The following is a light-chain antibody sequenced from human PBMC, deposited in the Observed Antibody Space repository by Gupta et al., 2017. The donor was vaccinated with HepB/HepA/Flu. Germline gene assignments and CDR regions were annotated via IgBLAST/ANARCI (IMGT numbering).Light chain of an antibody. CDR3: SSYTSSSTLV. CDR2: DVS. CDR1: SSDVGGYNY. Sequence: QSALTQPASVSGSPGQSITIPCTGTSSDVGGYNYVAWYQQHPGKAPKLMIYDVSNRPSGVSNRFSGSKSGNTASLTISGLQAEDEADYYCSSYTSSSTLVFGTGTKVTGL. V-gene: IGLV2-14*03. J-gene: IGLJ1*01.